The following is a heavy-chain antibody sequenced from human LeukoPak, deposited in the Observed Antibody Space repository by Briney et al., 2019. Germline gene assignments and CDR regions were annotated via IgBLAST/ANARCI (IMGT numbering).Heavy chain of an antibody. CDR3: AKDYVQLKVFDY. Sequence: GGSLRLSCAASGFTFSSYAMRWVRQAPGKGLEWVSAISGSGGSTYYADSVKGRFTISRDNSKNTLYLQMNSLRAEDTAVYYCAKDYVQLKVFDYWGQGTLVTVSS. CDR2: ISGSGGST. D-gene: IGHD1-1*01. V-gene: IGHV3-23*01. J-gene: IGHJ4*02. CDR1: GFTFSSYA.